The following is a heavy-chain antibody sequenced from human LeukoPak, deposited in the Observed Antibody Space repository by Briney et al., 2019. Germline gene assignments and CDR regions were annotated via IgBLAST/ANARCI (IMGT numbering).Heavy chain of an antibody. V-gene: IGHV3-53*03. Sequence: GGSLRLSCAASGFTVSSNYMNWVRRPPGKGLEWIAVIKTGDSTYYADDVKSRFAISRDNSQSTLYFQVNSLRAEDKAVYYCAGGPRWLAFDFWGQGSLVTVSS. J-gene: IGHJ4*02. CDR2: IKTGDST. CDR1: GFTVSSNY. D-gene: IGHD6-19*01. CDR3: AGGPRWLAFDF.